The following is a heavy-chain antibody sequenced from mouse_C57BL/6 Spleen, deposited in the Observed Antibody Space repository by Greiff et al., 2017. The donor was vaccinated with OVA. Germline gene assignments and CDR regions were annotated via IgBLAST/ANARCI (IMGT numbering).Heavy chain of an antibody. J-gene: IGHJ1*03. V-gene: IGHV1-39*01. CDR2: INPNYGTT. D-gene: IGHD1-1*01. CDR1: GYSFTDYN. CDR3: ARKDYYGSSYGYFDV. Sequence: VQLKESGPELVKPGASVKISCKASGYSFTDYNMNWVKQSNGTSLEWIGVINPNYGTTSYNQKFKGKATLTVDQSSSTAYMQLNSLTSEDSAVYYCARKDYYGSSYGYFDVWGTGTTVTVSS.